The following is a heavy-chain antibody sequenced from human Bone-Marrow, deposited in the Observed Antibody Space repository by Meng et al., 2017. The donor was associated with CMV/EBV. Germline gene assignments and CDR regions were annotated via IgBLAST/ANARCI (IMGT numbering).Heavy chain of an antibody. CDR3: ARDPYSRSWGGWFDP. D-gene: IGHD6-13*01. CDR1: GGSISSYY. V-gene: IGHV4-59*01. CDR2: VYYSGST. J-gene: IGHJ5*02. Sequence: SETLSLTCTVSGGSISSYYWSWIRQPPGKGLEWIGYVYYSGSTNYNPSLKSRVTISVDTSKNQFSLKLSSVTAADTAVYYCARDPYSRSWGGWFDPWGQGTTVTVSS.